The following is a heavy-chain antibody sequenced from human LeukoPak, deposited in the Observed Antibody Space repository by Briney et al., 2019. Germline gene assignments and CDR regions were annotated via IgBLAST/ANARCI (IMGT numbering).Heavy chain of an antibody. D-gene: IGHD2-2*01. J-gene: IGHJ4*02. CDR3: AREKDIVVVPAANPFDY. V-gene: IGHV1-18*01. Sequence: ASVKVSCKASGYTFTSYGISWVRQAPGQGLEWMGWISAYNGNTNYAQKLQGRVTITADKSTSTAYMELSSLRSEDTAVYYCAREKDIVVVPAANPFDYWGQGTLVTVSS. CDR2: ISAYNGNT. CDR1: GYTFTSYG.